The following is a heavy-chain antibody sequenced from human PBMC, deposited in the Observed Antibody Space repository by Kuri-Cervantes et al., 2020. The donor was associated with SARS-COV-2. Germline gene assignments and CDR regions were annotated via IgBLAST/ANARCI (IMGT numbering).Heavy chain of an antibody. V-gene: IGHV3-15*01. D-gene: IGHD3-22*01. CDR3: STEGRGLLRENYFDY. J-gene: IGHJ4*02. CDR2: IKSKTDGGTT. Sequence: GGSLRLSCAASGFTFSNALMSWVRQAPGKGLECGGRIKSKTDGGTTDYAAPVKGRCTISRDDSKNTQYLPKHSLKTEDTAVYYCSTEGRGLLRENYFDYWGQGTLVTVSS. CDR1: GFTFSNAL.